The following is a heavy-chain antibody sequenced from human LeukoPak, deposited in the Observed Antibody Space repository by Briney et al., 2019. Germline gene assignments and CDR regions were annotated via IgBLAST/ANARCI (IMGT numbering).Heavy chain of an antibody. CDR2: IIPIFGTA. V-gene: IGHV1-69*01. Sequence: SVKVSCKASGGTFSSYAISWVRQAPGQGLEWMGGIIPIFGTANYAQKFQGRVTITADESTSTAYMELSSLRSEDTAVYYCARDRSAILTGYDWGQGTLVTVSS. CDR1: GGTFSSYA. CDR3: ARDRSAILTGYD. D-gene: IGHD3-9*01. J-gene: IGHJ4*02.